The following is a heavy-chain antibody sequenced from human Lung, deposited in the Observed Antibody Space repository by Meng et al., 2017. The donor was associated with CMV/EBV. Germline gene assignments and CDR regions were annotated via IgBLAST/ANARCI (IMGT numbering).Heavy chain of an antibody. CDR3: ARVEVGITSGDY. V-gene: IGHV1-18*01. D-gene: IGHD1-26*01. CDR1: GYPFTNYG. Sequence: GAEFKSPGALVKVSCKASGYPFTNYGITWGRQAPGQGLEWMGWINAYNGDTNYAQTLQGRVTMTTDTSTSTAYMELRSLRSDDTAVYYCARVEVGITSGDYWGQGTLVTVSS. CDR2: INAYNGDT. J-gene: IGHJ4*02.